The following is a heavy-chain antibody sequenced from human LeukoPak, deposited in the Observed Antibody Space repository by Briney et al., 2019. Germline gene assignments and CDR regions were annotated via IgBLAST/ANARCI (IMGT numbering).Heavy chain of an antibody. J-gene: IGHJ4*02. CDR1: GFPFSSYG. Sequence: GGSLRLSCAASGFPFSSYGMHWVRQAPGKGLEYVSAISGNGGGTYYANSVKGRFTISRDNSKNTLYLQMGSLRAEDMAVYYCARVSFLGGWEQPDYWGQGTLVTVSS. D-gene: IGHD3-3*02. CDR3: ARVSFLGGWEQPDY. V-gene: IGHV3-64*01. CDR2: ISGNGGGT.